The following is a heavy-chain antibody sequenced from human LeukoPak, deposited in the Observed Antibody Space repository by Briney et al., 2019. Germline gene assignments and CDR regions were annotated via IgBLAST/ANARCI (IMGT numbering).Heavy chain of an antibody. Sequence: PSQTLSLTCAVSGGSLSSGGYSWSWIRQPPGKGLEWIGYIYHSGSTYYNPSLKSRVTISVDRSKNQFSLKLSSVTAADTAVYYCARDSGEGYFDYWGQGTLVTVSS. D-gene: IGHD3-10*01. CDR2: IYHSGST. V-gene: IGHV4-30-2*01. CDR1: GGSLSSGGYS. CDR3: ARDSGEGYFDY. J-gene: IGHJ4*02.